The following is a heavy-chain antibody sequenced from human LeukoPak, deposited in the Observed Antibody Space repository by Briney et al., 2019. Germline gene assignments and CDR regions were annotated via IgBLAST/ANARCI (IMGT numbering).Heavy chain of an antibody. CDR1: GFTFSFYS. CDR2: ITSSSSYI. J-gene: IGHJ6*03. V-gene: IGHV3-21*01. D-gene: IGHD3-10*01. Sequence: GGSLRLSCAASGFTFSFYSMNWVRQAPGKGLEWVSSITSSSSYIYYADSVKGRFTISRDSAKNSLYLQMNSLRAEDTAVYYCARVYGSGSYYPSFYYYYYMDVWGKGTTVTISS. CDR3: ARVYGSGSYYPSFYYYYYMDV.